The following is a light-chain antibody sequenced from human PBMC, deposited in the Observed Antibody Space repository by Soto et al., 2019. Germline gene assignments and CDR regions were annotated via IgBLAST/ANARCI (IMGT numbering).Light chain of an antibody. CDR2: RAS. CDR1: QSISDS. J-gene: IGKJ4*01. V-gene: IGKV3-15*01. Sequence: EIVMAQSPATLSVSPVERATLSCRASQSISDSVAWYQQKPGQAPSLLIFRASTRATGFPARFSGSGSGTEFNLTISSLQSEDFAIYYCQQYNNWPRATFGGGTKV. CDR3: QQYNNWPRAT.